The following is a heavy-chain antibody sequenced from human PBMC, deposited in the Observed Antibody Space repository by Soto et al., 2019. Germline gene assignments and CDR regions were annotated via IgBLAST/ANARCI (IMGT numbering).Heavy chain of an antibody. J-gene: IGHJ6*02. CDR1: GYTFTSYY. D-gene: IGHD4-4*01. CDR3: ARVTTVTKTYYYYYGMDV. CDR2: INPSGGST. V-gene: IGHV1-46*01. Sequence: ASVKVSCKASGYTFTSYYMHWVRQAPGQGLEWMGIINPSGGSTSYAQKFQGRVTMTRDTSTSTVYMELSSLRSEDTAVYYCARVTTVTKTYYYYYGMDVWGQGTTVTVS.